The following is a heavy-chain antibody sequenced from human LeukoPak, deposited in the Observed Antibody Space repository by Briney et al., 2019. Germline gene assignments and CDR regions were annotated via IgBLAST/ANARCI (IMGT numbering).Heavy chain of an antibody. CDR2: ISNSGSHF. CDR1: GFTFSSHS. CDR3: ARGRSITMVRGVIITPNWFDP. J-gene: IGHJ5*02. D-gene: IGHD3-10*01. Sequence: GGSLRLSCEASGFTFSSHSMNWVRQAPGKGLEWVSSISNSGSHFYYADSVKGRFTISRDNAKNSLYLQMNSLRAEDTAVYYCARGRSITMVRGVIITPNWFDPWGQGTLVTVSS. V-gene: IGHV3-21*01.